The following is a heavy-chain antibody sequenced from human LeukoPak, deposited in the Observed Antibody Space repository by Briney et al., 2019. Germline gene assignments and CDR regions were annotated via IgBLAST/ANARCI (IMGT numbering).Heavy chain of an antibody. V-gene: IGHV4-39*07. CDR1: GGSISSSSYY. CDR2: IYYSGST. D-gene: IGHD3-10*01. Sequence: SETLSLTCTVSGGSISSSSYYWGWIRQPPGKGLEWIGSIYYSGSTYYNPSLKSRVTISVDTSKNQFSLKLTSVTAADTAVYYCARDPYYYGSGSRLGGDYWGQGTLVTVSS. CDR3: ARDPYYYGSGSRLGGDY. J-gene: IGHJ4*02.